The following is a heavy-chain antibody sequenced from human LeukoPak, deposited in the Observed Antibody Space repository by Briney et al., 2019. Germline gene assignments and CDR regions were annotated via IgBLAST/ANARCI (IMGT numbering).Heavy chain of an antibody. Sequence: ASVKVSCKASGYTFTSYYMHWVRQAPGQGLEWMGGIIPIFGTANYAQKFQGRVTITADESTSTAYMELSSLRSEDTAVYYCARGTWFGESPRIDYWGQGTLVTVSS. D-gene: IGHD3-10*01. J-gene: IGHJ4*02. CDR2: IIPIFGTA. V-gene: IGHV1-69*13. CDR3: ARGTWFGESPRIDY. CDR1: GYTFTSYY.